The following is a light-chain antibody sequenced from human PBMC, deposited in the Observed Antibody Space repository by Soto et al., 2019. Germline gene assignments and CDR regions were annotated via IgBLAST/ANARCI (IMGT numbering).Light chain of an antibody. V-gene: IGKV1-5*01. CDR1: QSISSW. CDR2: DAS. Sequence: DIQMTQSPSTLSASVEERVPITCRASQSISSWLAWYQQKPGKAPKLLIYDASSLESGVPSRFSGSGSGTEFTLTISSLQPDDFATYYCQQYNSYSPLTFGGGTKVDIK. CDR3: QQYNSYSPLT. J-gene: IGKJ4*01.